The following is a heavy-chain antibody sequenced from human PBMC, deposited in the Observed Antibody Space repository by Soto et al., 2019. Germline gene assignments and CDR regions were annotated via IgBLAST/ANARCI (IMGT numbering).Heavy chain of an antibody. J-gene: IGHJ5*02. CDR1: GCHIRSYY. CDR3: ARDTLRYFDWLDNWFDP. D-gene: IGHD3-9*01. Sequence: SATLSLTSTVSGCHIRSYYWILIRPPAGKGLEWIGRIYTSGSTNYNPSLKSRVTMSVDTSKNQFSLKLSSVTAADTAVYYCARDTLRYFDWLDNWFDPWGQGTLVTFSS. V-gene: IGHV4-4*07. CDR2: IYTSGST.